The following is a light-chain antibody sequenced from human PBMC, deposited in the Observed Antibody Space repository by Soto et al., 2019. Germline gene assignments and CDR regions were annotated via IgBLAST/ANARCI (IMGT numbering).Light chain of an antibody. J-gene: IGKJ5*01. V-gene: IGKV3-20*01. CDR2: DAS. CDR1: HSVRSS. CDR3: QQYGSSPIT. Sequence: EIVMTQSPATLSVSKGERATLSCRASHSVRSSLAWYQQKPGQAPRLLIHDASSRATGIPDRFSGTKSGTDFTLTIRRLEPEDAAVYFCQQYGSSPITFGQGTRPEIK.